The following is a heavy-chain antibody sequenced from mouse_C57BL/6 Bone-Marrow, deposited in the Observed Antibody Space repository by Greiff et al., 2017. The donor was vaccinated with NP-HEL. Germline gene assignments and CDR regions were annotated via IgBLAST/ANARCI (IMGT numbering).Heavy chain of an antibody. CDR3: ARRGSYDGYYPGAMDY. J-gene: IGHJ4*01. CDR1: GYTFTDYN. Sequence: EVKLMESGPELVKPGASVKIPCKASGYTFTDYNMDWVKQSHGKSLEWIGDINPNNGGTIYNQKFKGKATLTVDKSSSTAYMELRSLTSEDTAVYYCARRGSYDGYYPGAMDYWGQGTSVTVSS. D-gene: IGHD2-3*01. V-gene: IGHV1-18*01. CDR2: INPNNGGT.